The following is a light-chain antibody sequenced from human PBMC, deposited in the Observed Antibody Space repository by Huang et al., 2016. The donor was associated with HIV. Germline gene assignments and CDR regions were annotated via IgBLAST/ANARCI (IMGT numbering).Light chain of an antibody. Sequence: EIQMTQSPGPLSVSPGERVTLYCRASQRFGSSLAWFQHKPGQAPRLVIYGASTRATDIPVRFSGSGSGTEFTLSINSLQSEDYAVYYCQQYSNMNTFGQGTRLEIK. CDR3: QQYSNMNT. CDR1: QRFGSS. CDR2: GAS. J-gene: IGKJ2*01. V-gene: IGKV3-15*01.